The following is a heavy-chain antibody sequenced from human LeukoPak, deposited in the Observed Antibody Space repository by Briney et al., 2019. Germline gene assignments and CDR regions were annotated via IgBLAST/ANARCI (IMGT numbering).Heavy chain of an antibody. J-gene: IGHJ4*02. D-gene: IGHD3-10*01. CDR3: ARLGGYYGSSDY. Sequence: SETLSLTCTVSGYSISSGYYWSWIRQPPGKGLEWIGEINHSGSTNYNPSLKSRVTISVDTSKNQFSLKLSSVTAADTAVYYCARLGGYYGSSDYWGQGTLVTVSS. CDR2: INHSGST. CDR1: GYSISSGYY. V-gene: IGHV4-38-2*02.